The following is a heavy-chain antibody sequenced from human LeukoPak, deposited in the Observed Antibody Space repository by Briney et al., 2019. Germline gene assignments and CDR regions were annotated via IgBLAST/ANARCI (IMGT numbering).Heavy chain of an antibody. CDR2: ISSNGGST. J-gene: IGHJ4*02. CDR3: AREGILSLSLFSPYFDY. Sequence: GGSLRLSRAASGFTFSSYAMHWVRQAPGKGLEYVSAISSNGGSTYYANSVKGRFTISRDNSKNTLYLQMGSLRAEDMAVYYCAREGILSLSLFSPYFDYWGQGTLVTVSS. CDR1: GFTFSSYA. V-gene: IGHV3-64*01. D-gene: IGHD3-10*01.